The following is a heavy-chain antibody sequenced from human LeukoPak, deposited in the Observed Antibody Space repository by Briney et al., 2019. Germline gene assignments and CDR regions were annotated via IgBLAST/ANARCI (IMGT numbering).Heavy chain of an antibody. CDR2: INHSGST. D-gene: IGHD5-18*01. J-gene: IGHJ4*02. V-gene: IGHV4-34*01. CDR3: ASFIQGYSYGSPDYFDY. Sequence: SETLSLTCAVYGGSFSGYYWSWIRQPPGKGLEWIGEINHSGSTNYNPSLKSRVTISVDTSKNQFSLKLSSVTAADTAVYYCASFIQGYSYGSPDYFDYWGQGTLVTVSS. CDR1: GGSFSGYY.